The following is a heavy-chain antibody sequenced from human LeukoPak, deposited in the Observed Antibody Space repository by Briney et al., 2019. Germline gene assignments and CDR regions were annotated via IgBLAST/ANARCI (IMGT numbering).Heavy chain of an antibody. CDR3: ANGLAASGNFLLRDYYYFIDV. Sequence: GGPLRLSCLASGFTFNNYAMIWVRKAPGKGLDWVSTFKGNGVATYYADSFKGRFLISRDDSKSTVYLRMNKLRVEDSGLYYCANGLAASGNFLLRDYYYFIDVWGKGTTVIVS. V-gene: IGHV3-23*01. CDR2: FKGNGVAT. J-gene: IGHJ6*03. D-gene: IGHD1-26*01. CDR1: GFTFNNYA.